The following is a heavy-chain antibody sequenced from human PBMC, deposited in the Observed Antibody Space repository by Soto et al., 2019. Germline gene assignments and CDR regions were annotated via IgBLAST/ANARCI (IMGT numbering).Heavy chain of an antibody. CDR3: ARDHGRITMVRGVPGGY. Sequence: GASVKVSCKASGYTFTGYYMHWVRQAPGQGLEWMGWINPNSGGTNYAQKFQGWVTMTRDTSISTAYMELSRLRSDDTAVYYCARDHGRITMVRGVPGGYWGQGTLVTVSS. CDR2: INPNSGGT. D-gene: IGHD3-10*01. V-gene: IGHV1-2*04. CDR1: GYTFTGYY. J-gene: IGHJ4*02.